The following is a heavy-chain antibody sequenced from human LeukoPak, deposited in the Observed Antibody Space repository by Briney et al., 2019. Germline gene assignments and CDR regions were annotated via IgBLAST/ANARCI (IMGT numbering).Heavy chain of an antibody. V-gene: IGHV4-30-2*01. Sequence: SQTLSLTCAVSGGSISSGGYSWSWIRQPPGKGLEWIGYIYHSGSTYYNPSLKSRVTISVDRSKNQFSLKLSSVTAADTAVYYCARADYGSGSYSLDYWGQGTLVTVSP. CDR3: ARADYGSGSYSLDY. J-gene: IGHJ4*02. CDR2: IYHSGST. CDR1: GGSISSGGYS. D-gene: IGHD3-10*01.